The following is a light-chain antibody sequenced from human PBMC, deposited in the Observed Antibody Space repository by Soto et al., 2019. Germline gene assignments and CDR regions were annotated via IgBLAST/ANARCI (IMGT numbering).Light chain of an antibody. J-gene: IGKJ3*01. V-gene: IGKV3-20*01. CDR3: QQYGSSLFT. CDR1: QSVSSTS. Sequence: DIVLTQSPGTLSLSPGERATLSCRASQSVSSTSLAWYQQKPGQAPRLLIYGTSTRATGIPDRFSGSGSGTHFTLTNSRLEPEDFAVYYCQQYGSSLFTFGPGTKVDIK. CDR2: GTS.